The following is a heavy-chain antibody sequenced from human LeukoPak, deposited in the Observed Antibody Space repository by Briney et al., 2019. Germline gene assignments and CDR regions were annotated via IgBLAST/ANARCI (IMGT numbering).Heavy chain of an antibody. CDR3: ARVATTSVTIDY. Sequence: GGSLRLSCAASGFTFSSYSMNWVRQAPGKGLEWVSSISSSSSYIYYADSVKGRFTISRDNAKNSLYLQMNSLRAEDTAVYYCARVATTSVTIDYWGQGTLVTVSS. V-gene: IGHV3-21*01. CDR1: GFTFSSYS. D-gene: IGHD1-26*01. CDR2: ISSSSSYI. J-gene: IGHJ4*02.